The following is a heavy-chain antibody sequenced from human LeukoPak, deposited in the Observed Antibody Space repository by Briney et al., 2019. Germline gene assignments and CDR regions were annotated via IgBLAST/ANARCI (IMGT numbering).Heavy chain of an antibody. Sequence: ASVKVSCKASGYTFTSYTINWVRQASGQGLEWMGWMNPTSGETGYAQKFQGRVTMPRNTSISTAYMELSSLRSEDTAVYYCARKGVYCSGGNCYFHYYAMDVWGQGTTVTVSS. CDR3: ARKGVYCSGGNCYFHYYAMDV. CDR2: MNPTSGET. D-gene: IGHD2-15*01. CDR1: GYTFTSYT. J-gene: IGHJ6*02. V-gene: IGHV1-8*01.